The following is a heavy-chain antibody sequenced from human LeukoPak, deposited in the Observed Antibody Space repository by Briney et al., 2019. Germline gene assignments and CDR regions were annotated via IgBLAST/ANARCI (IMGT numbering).Heavy chain of an antibody. J-gene: IGHJ3*02. Sequence: GESLKISCKGSGYSFTSYWIGWVRQMPGKGLEWMGIIYPGDSDTRYSPSFQGQVTISADESISTAYLQWSSLKASDTAMYYCARGYYYDSSGYYYDAFDIWGQGTMVTVSS. V-gene: IGHV5-51*01. D-gene: IGHD3-22*01. CDR1: GYSFTSYW. CDR3: ARGYYYDSSGYYYDAFDI. CDR2: IYPGDSDT.